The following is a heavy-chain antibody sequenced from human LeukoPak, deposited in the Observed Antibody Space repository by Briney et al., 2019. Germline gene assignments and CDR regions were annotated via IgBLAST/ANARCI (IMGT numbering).Heavy chain of an antibody. CDR2: INGDGSL. V-gene: IGHV3-74*01. CDR3: AGGASSTVHY. CDR1: GLTLSTYW. D-gene: IGHD6-13*01. J-gene: IGHJ4*02. Sequence: GGPLRLSCAASGLTLSTYWMHSVCHSPEKRLVWVSRINGDGSLSYADSVKGRFTISRDNTKNMLYLQMNSLRAEDTAVYYCAGGASSTVHYWGQGTLVTVSS.